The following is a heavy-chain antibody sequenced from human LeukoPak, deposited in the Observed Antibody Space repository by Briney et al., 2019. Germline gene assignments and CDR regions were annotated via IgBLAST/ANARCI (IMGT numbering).Heavy chain of an antibody. J-gene: IGHJ6*03. V-gene: IGHV3-74*01. CDR1: GFTFSSYW. CDR3: TRGLAAVYYYYYYMDV. Sequence: PGTSLRLSCAASGFTFSSYWMHWVRQAPGKGLVWVSRINSDGSSTNYADSVKGRFTISRDNAKNTLYLQMNSLRAEDTAVYYCTRGLAAVYYYYYYMDVWGKGTTVTVSS. CDR2: INSDGSST. D-gene: IGHD6-13*01.